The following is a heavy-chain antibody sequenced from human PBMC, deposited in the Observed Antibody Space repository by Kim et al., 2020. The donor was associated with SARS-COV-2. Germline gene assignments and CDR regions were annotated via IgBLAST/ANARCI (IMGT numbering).Heavy chain of an antibody. J-gene: IGHJ4*02. D-gene: IGHD3-3*01. CDR3: AKDMGRFLEWLLRGYSFDY. V-gene: IGHV3-30*02. Sequence: GRLTITGDNSKNTLYLQMNSLRAEDTAVYYCAKDMGRFLEWLLRGYSFDYWGQGTLVTVSS.